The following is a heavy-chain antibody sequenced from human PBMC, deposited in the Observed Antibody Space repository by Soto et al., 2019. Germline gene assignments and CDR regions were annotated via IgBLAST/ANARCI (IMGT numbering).Heavy chain of an antibody. CDR1: GFTFSSYA. J-gene: IGHJ4*02. CDR2: ISNDGRIK. D-gene: IGHD3-22*01. V-gene: IGHV3-30*01. Sequence: QVQLVESGGGVVQPGRSLRLSCAASGFTFSSYAVHWVRQAPGKGLEWVALISNDGRIKFCADSVKGRFTISRDNSKNTLYLQMNSLRAEDTAVYYCAREDYYDSSGFDYYFDYWGQGTLVTVSS. CDR3: AREDYYDSSGFDYYFDY.